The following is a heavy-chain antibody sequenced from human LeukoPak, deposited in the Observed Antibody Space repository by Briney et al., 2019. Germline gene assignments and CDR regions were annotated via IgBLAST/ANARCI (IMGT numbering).Heavy chain of an antibody. V-gene: IGHV4-34*01. J-gene: IGHJ6*03. CDR3: ARRVAKWLRGQLCYYYMDV. CDR1: GGSFSGYY. D-gene: IGHD5-12*01. CDR2: INHSGST. Sequence: SETLSLTCALYGGSFSGYYWSWIRQPPGKGLEWIGEINHSGSTNYNPSLKSRVTISVDTSKNQFSLKLSSVTAADTAVYYCARRVAKWLRGQLCYYYMDVWGKGTTVTVSS.